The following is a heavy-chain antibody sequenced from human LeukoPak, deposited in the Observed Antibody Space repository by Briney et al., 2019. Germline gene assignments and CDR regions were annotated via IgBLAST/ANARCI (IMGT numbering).Heavy chain of an antibody. CDR2: INSDGSST. CDR3: AKEGLATTYALDI. J-gene: IGHJ3*02. Sequence: GGSLRLSCAASGFTFSSYWMHWVRQAPGKGLVWVSRINSDGSSTNYADSVKGRFTISRDNAKNTLYLQMNSLRAEDTAVYYCAKEGLATTYALDIWGQGTMVTVSS. V-gene: IGHV3-74*01. CDR1: GFTFSSYW. D-gene: IGHD4-11*01.